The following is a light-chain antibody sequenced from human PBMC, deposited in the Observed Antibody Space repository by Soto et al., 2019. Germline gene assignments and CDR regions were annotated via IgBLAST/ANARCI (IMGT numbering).Light chain of an antibody. Sequence: EIVLTQSPATLSLSPGTRAPLSCRARESVDFHLAWYQQNPGQAPRLLIYDASVRATGTPARFSGSGSGTAFTLTISSLEPEDFALYCCQQRSTWPTFGQGTRLEI. CDR3: QQRSTWPT. J-gene: IGKJ5*01. CDR1: ESVDFH. CDR2: DAS. V-gene: IGKV3-11*01.